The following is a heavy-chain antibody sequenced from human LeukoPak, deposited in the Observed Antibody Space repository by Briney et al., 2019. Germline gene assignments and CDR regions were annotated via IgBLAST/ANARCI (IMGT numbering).Heavy chain of an antibody. D-gene: IGHD3-10*01. CDR1: GDSLSSYY. V-gene: IGHV4-59*08. Sequence: SETLSPTCAVSGDSLSSYYWSWIRQPPGKGLEWIGYVYYSGSTNYNPPLKSRLTISVDTSKNQFALKLNSVTAADTAVYYCVRHTSYGHFDFWGQGTLVTVSS. J-gene: IGHJ4*02. CDR2: VYYSGST. CDR3: VRHTSYGHFDF.